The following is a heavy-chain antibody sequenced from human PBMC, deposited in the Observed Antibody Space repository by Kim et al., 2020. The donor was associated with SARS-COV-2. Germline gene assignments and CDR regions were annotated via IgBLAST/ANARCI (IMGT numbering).Heavy chain of an antibody. CDR1: GGSFSGYY. D-gene: IGHD2-15*01. Sequence: SETLSLTCAVYGGSFSGYYWSWIRQPPGKGLEWIGEINHSGSTNYNPSLKSRVTISVDTSKNQFSLKLSSVTAADTAVYYCAREGADGGKTGNYYYYGMDVWGHGTTVTVSS. CDR2: INHSGST. J-gene: IGHJ6*02. V-gene: IGHV4-34*01. CDR3: AREGADGGKTGNYYYYGMDV.